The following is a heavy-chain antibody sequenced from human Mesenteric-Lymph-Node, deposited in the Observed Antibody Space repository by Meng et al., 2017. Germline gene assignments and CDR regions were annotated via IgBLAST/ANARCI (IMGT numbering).Heavy chain of an antibody. CDR3: ARGQKGYFDL. Sequence: QVQLEESGPGMVEPSQTLSLTCTVSGGSMSSGNYYWSWIRQPPGKGLEWMGYIHHSGSAYYNPSLKSRVSISVDTSKNQFSLKLSSVTAADTAVYYCARGQKGYFDLWGRGTLVTVSS. V-gene: IGHV4-30-4*01. CDR1: GGSMSSGNYY. J-gene: IGHJ2*01. CDR2: IHHSGSA.